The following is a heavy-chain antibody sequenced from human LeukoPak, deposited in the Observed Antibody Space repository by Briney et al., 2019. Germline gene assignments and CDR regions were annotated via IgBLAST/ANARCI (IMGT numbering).Heavy chain of an antibody. Sequence: ASVKVSCKASGYTFTGYYMHWVRQAPGQGLEWMGWINPNSGGTNYAQKLQGRVTMTTDTSTSTAYMELRSLRSDDTAVYYCARVIIVAAAGNFDYWGQGTLVTVSS. CDR1: GYTFTGYY. D-gene: IGHD6-13*01. V-gene: IGHV1-2*02. J-gene: IGHJ4*02. CDR3: ARVIIVAAAGNFDY. CDR2: INPNSGGT.